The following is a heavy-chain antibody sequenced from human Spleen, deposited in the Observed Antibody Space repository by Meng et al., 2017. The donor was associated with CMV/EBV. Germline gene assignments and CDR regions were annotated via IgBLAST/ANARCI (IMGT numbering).Heavy chain of an antibody. CDR3: ARGSGSLYYYYGMDV. J-gene: IGHJ6*02. V-gene: IGHV3-48*03. D-gene: IGHD3-10*01. Sequence: GESLKISCAVSGFTFSSYEMNWVRQAPGKGLEWVSYISSSGSTIYYADSVKGRFTISRDNAKNSLYLQMNSLRAEDTAVYYCARGSGSLYYYYGMDVWGQGTTVTVSS. CDR2: ISSSGSTI. CDR1: GFTFSSYE.